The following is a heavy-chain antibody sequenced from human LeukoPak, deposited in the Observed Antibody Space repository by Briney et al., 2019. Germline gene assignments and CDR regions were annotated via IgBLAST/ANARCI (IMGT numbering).Heavy chain of an antibody. J-gene: IGHJ6*03. V-gene: IGHV3-11*01. D-gene: IGHD2-15*01. CDR1: GFTFSDYY. Sequence: GGSLRLSCAASGFTFSDYYMNWIRQAPGKGLEWVSYISSSGNTIYYADSVKGRFTISRDNAKNSLYVQISSLRAEDTAVYYCARGAGSRYCTGGSCYSGYYYYYMDVWGKGTTVTVSS. CDR2: ISSSGNTI. CDR3: ARGAGSRYCTGGSCYSGYYYYYMDV.